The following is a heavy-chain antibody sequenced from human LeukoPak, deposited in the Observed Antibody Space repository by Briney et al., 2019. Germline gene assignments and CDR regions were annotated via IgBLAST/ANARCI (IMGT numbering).Heavy chain of an antibody. Sequence: GGSLRLSCAASGFTFSSYAMSWVRQAPGKGLGWVSANSGSGGSTYYADSVKGRFTISRDNSKNTLYLQMNSLRAEDTAVYHCASRRGDYHDTSGYYPGAFDIWGQGTMVTVSS. CDR1: GFTFSSYA. CDR3: ASRRGDYHDTSGYYPGAFDI. D-gene: IGHD3-22*01. J-gene: IGHJ3*02. CDR2: NSGSGGST. V-gene: IGHV3-23*01.